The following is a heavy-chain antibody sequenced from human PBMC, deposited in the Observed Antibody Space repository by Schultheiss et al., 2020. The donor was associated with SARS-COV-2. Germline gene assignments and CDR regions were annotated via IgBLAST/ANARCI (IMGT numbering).Heavy chain of an antibody. CDR2: IYHSGST. D-gene: IGHD6-13*01. Sequence: SETLSLTCAVYGGSFSGYYWGWIRQPPGKGLEWIGSIYHSGSTYYNPSLKSRVTISVDTSKNQFSLKLSSVTAADTAVYYCAGIYINSWYSIDYWGQGTLVTVSS. V-gene: IGHV4-34*01. J-gene: IGHJ4*02. CDR3: AGIYINSWYSIDY. CDR1: GGSFSGYY.